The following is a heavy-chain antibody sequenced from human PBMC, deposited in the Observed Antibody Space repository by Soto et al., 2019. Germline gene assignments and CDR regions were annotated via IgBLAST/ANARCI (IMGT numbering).Heavy chain of an antibody. V-gene: IGHV3-23*01. J-gene: IGHJ4*02. CDR2: ISGSGGST. Sequence: EVQLLESGGGLVQPGGSLRLSCAASGFTFSSYAMSWVRQAPGKGLEWVSAISGSGGSTYYADSVKGRFTISRDNSKNTLYLQMNSLRAEDTAVYYCAKPSSPYCSSTSCYQDHFDYWGQGTLVTVSS. CDR1: GFTFSSYA. CDR3: AKPSSPYCSSTSCYQDHFDY. D-gene: IGHD2-2*01.